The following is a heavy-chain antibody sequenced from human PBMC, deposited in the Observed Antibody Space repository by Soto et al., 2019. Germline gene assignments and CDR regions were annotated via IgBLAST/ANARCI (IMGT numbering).Heavy chain of an antibody. CDR3: ARLVRSYYYFDY. CDR1: GGSISTYY. CDR2: IYYSGST. Sequence: QVQLQESGPGLVKPSETLSLTCTVSGGSISTYYWSWIRQPPGKGLEWIGYIYYSGSTNYNPSLKSRVTIXLXXSKNQFSLQLCSVTAAHTAVYYCARLVRSYYYFDYWGQGTLVTVSS. V-gene: IGHV4-59*08. J-gene: IGHJ4*02. D-gene: IGHD1-26*01.